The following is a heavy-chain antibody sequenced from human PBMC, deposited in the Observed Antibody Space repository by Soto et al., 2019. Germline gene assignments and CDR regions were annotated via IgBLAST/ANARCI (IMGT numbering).Heavy chain of an antibody. J-gene: IGHJ4*02. CDR1: GGSLSGYY. V-gene: IGHV4-34*01. CDR2: INHSVST. D-gene: IGHD3-3*01. Sequence: SETLSLTCAVYGGSLSGYYWSWIRQPPGKGLEWIGEINHSVSTNYNPSLKSRVTISVDTSKNQFSLKLSSVTAADTAVYYCARGLRRGYYSVLGYWGQGTLVTVS. CDR3: ARGLRRGYYSVLGY.